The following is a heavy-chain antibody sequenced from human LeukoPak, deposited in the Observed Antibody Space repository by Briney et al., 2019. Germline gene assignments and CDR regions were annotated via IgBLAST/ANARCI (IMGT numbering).Heavy chain of an antibody. Sequence: SETLSLTCSVSGGAISIYYWSWIRQPPGKGLEWIGYIYNSGSTNYNPSLKSRVTISVDTSKNQFSLKLSSVTAADTAVYYCACLTTADAFDIWGQGTKLTVSS. CDR3: ACLTTADAFDI. CDR1: GGAISIYY. D-gene: IGHD3-22*01. J-gene: IGHJ3*02. CDR2: IYNSGST. V-gene: IGHV4-59*01.